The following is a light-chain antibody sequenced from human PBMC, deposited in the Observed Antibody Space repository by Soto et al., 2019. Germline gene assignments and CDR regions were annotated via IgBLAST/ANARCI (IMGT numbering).Light chain of an antibody. V-gene: IGKV3D-15*01. CDR3: QQYNNWPPIT. J-gene: IGKJ5*01. Sequence: EIVMTQSPATLSVSPGERATLSCRASHSVSSDLAWYQQKPGQAPRLLIYDASTRATGISDRFSGSGSGTDFTLTISSLQSEDFAVYFCQQYNNWPPITFGQGTRLEIK. CDR1: HSVSSD. CDR2: DAS.